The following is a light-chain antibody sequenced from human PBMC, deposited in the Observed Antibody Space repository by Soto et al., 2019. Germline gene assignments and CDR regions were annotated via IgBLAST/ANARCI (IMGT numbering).Light chain of an antibody. CDR2: DVS. Sequence: QSVLTQPASLSGSPGQSITISCTGTSSDVGGYNYVSWYQQHPGKAPKLMIYDVSSRPSGVSNRFSGSKSGNTASLTISGLLSEDEADYYCTSYTTNKTPLFGGGTKLTVL. CDR1: SSDVGGYNY. J-gene: IGLJ2*01. CDR3: TSYTTNKTPL. V-gene: IGLV2-14*03.